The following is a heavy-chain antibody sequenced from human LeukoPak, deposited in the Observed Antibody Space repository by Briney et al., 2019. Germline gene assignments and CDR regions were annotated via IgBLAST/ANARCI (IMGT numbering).Heavy chain of an antibody. CDR2: IYYSGTT. CDR1: GGSISSGSYF. Sequence: SGTLSLTCTVSGGSISSGSYFWGWIRQPPGEGLEWIGSIYYSGTTYYNPSLKSRDTISVDTSKNQFSLKLSSVTAADTALYYCAKHYMGSSYNHGLDCWGQGTLVTVSS. V-gene: IGHV4-39*01. J-gene: IGHJ4*02. D-gene: IGHD3-10*01. CDR3: AKHYMGSSYNHGLDC.